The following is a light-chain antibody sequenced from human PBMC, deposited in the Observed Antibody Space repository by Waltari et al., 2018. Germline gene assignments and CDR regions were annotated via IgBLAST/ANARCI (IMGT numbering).Light chain of an antibody. Sequence: IMLTQSPGTLSLSPGERATLSCRASQSISRYLAWYQQKPGQAPRLLSYDASTRATGIPDRFSCSGSGTDFSLTISRLEPEDFAVYYCQKYGSLPATFGQGTKVEIK. CDR3: QKYGSLPAT. V-gene: IGKV3-20*01. CDR1: QSISRY. J-gene: IGKJ1*01. CDR2: DAS.